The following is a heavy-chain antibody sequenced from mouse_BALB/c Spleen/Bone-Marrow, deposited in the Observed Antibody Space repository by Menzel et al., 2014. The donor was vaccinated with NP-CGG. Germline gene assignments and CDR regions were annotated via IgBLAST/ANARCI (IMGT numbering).Heavy chain of an antibody. Sequence: EVQLQESGAEIVKPGASVKSSCTTSGFNIEDSYIYWMKQRPEQGLEWIGRIDPANGNTKYDPKFQGKATITVDTSSAQTFLPAKNLAIWGTSVFYFSRNLGSYPDFWGPG. V-gene: IGHV14-3*02. CDR3: SRNLGSYPDF. J-gene: IGHJ2*01. D-gene: IGHD2-12*01. CDR2: IDPANGNT. CDR1: GFNIEDSY.